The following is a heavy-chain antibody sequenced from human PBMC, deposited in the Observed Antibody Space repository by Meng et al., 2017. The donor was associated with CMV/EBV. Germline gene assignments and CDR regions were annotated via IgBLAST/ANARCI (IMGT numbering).Heavy chain of an antibody. Sequence: GGSLRLSCAASGFTFSSYWVHWVRQAPGKGLVWVSRINSDGSSTSYADSVKGRFTISRDNAKNTLYLQMNSLRAEDTAVYYCARDLRGGSWKGGMDVWGQGTTVTVSS. D-gene: IGHD6-13*01. CDR3: ARDLRGGSWKGGMDV. CDR1: GFTFSSYW. CDR2: INSDGSST. V-gene: IGHV3-74*01. J-gene: IGHJ6*02.